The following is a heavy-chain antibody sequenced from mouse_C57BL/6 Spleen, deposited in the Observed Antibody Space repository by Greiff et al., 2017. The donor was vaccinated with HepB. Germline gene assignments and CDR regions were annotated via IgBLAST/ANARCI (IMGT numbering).Heavy chain of an antibody. CDR1: GYTFTSYW. V-gene: IGHV1-59*01. D-gene: IGHD4-1*01. Sequence: QVQLQQPGAELVRPGTSVKLSCKASGYTFTSYWMHWVKQRPGQGLEWIGVIDPSDSYTNYNQKFKGKATLTVDTSSSTAYMQLSSLTSEDSAVYYYAANWDPFDYWGQGTLVTVSA. CDR3: AANWDPFDY. J-gene: IGHJ3*01. CDR2: IDPSDSYT.